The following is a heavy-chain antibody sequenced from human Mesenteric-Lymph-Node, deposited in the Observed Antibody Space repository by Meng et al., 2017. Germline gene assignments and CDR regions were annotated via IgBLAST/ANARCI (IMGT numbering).Heavy chain of an antibody. D-gene: IGHD3-22*01. CDR1: DYIFTSYG. CDR2: ISGHNGNT. Sequence: QVQLVQSGAEVQKLGASVKVSCKASDYIFTSYGLSWVRQAPGQGLEWMGWISGHNGNTKYAQQFQGRVTMTTDTSTSTAYMELRSLRADDTAVYYCARVTMIGYFDYWGQGTLVTVSS. CDR3: ARVTMIGYFDY. J-gene: IGHJ4*01. V-gene: IGHV1-18*01.